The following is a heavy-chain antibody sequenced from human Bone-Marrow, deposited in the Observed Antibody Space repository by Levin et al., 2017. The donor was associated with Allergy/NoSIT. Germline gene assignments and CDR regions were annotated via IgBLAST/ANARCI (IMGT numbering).Heavy chain of an antibody. J-gene: IGHJ6*02. Sequence: SQTLSLTCTVSGGSFGTDQWSWIRQSPGKGLEWIGYIYNTVNTNYNPSLQTRVTMSVDTSRNQFSLKLTSVTAADTALYYCARQRVDLVSPSWGLYDYYYYGLDVWGQGTPVTVSS. CDR3: ARQRVDLVSPSWGLYDYYYYGLDV. CDR1: GGSFGTDQ. CDR2: IYNTVNT. D-gene: IGHD3-10*01. V-gene: IGHV4-59*08.